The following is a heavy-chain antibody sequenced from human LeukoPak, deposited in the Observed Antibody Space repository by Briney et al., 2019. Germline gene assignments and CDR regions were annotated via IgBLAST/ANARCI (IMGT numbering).Heavy chain of an antibody. Sequence: SVKVSCKASGGTFSSYAISWVRQAPGQGLEWMGRIIPILGIANYAQKFQGRVTITADKSTSTAYMELSSLRSEDTAVYYCAREGAIAAAGSVYYWDQGTLVTVSS. CDR1: GGTFSSYA. D-gene: IGHD6-13*01. CDR3: AREGAIAAAGSVYY. V-gene: IGHV1-69*04. CDR2: IIPILGIA. J-gene: IGHJ4*02.